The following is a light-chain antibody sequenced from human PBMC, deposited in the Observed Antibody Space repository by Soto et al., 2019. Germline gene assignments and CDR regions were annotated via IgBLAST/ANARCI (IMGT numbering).Light chain of an antibody. CDR1: QSISSW. V-gene: IGKV1-5*03. CDR2: KAS. CDR3: QQYNNFWT. J-gene: IGKJ1*01. Sequence: DIQMTQSPSTLSASVGDRVTITCRASQSISSWLAWYQQKPGKAPKLLIYKASSLESGVPSRFSGSESGTEFTLTISSLQPDDFATYYCQQYNNFWTFGQGTKVDIK.